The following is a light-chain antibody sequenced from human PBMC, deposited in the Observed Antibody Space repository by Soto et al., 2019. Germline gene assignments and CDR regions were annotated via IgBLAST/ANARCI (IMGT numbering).Light chain of an antibody. CDR3: ISYTSSSTHV. V-gene: IGLV2-14*03. Sequence: QSALTQPASVSGSPGQSITISCTGTSSDVGAYNFVSWYQQHPGKLPKLMIFDVSRRPSGVSDRFSGSKSGNTASLTISGLQAEDEGDYYCISYTSSSTHVFGSGTKLTV. CDR2: DVS. CDR1: SSDVGAYNF. J-gene: IGLJ1*01.